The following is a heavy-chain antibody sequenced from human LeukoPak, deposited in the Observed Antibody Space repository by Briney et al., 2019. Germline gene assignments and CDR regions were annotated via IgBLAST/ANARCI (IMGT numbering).Heavy chain of an antibody. CDR3: ARDGGYSGSYGDS. J-gene: IGHJ4*02. Sequence: PGGSLRLSCAASGFTFSSYNMNWVRQAPGKGLEWVSYIYSSSSTIYYADPVKGRFTISRDNAKNSLYLQMNSLRAEDTAVYYCARDGGYSGSYGDSWGQGTLVTVSS. CDR1: GFTFSSYN. V-gene: IGHV3-48*01. D-gene: IGHD1-26*01. CDR2: IYSSSSTI.